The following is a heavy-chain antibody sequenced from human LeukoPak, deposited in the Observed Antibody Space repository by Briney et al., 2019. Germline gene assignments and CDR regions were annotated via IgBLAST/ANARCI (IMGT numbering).Heavy chain of an antibody. CDR3: ILHSSGASFDF. D-gene: IGHD6-19*01. V-gene: IGHV3-15*01. CDR2: IKSKTNGGTT. CDR1: GFTFSNAW. Sequence: GGSLRLSCAASGFTFSNAWMSWVRQAPGKGLEWVGRIKSKTNGGTTDYAAAVKGRFTISRDDSKNTLYLQMNSLKTEDTAVYYCILHSSGASFDFWGQGTQVTVSS. J-gene: IGHJ4*02.